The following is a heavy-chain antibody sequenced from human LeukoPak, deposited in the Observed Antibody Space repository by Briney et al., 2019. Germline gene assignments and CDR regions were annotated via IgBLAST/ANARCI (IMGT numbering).Heavy chain of an antibody. CDR3: ARGPAGIAVAGALDY. V-gene: IGHV3-30*04. Sequence: GRSLRLSCAASGFTFSSYAMHWVRQAPGKGLEWVAVISLDGSNKYYADSVKGRFTIYRDNSKNTLYMQMNSLRAEDTAVYYCARGPAGIAVAGALDYWGQGTLVTVSS. CDR1: GFTFSSYA. J-gene: IGHJ4*02. D-gene: IGHD6-19*01. CDR2: ISLDGSNK.